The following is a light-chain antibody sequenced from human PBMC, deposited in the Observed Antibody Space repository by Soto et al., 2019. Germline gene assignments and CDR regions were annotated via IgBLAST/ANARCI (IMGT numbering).Light chain of an antibody. J-gene: IGKJ5*01. CDR2: DAS. CDR1: QRVSNDF. CDR3: QQRSVWPIT. Sequence: EIVLTQSPGTVSLSPGERATLSCRASQRVSNDFLAWYQQKPGQAPRLLIYDASHRATGVPARFSGSGSGTDFTLTISGLEPEDFAVYYCQQRSVWPITFGQGTRLEIK. V-gene: IGKV3-11*01.